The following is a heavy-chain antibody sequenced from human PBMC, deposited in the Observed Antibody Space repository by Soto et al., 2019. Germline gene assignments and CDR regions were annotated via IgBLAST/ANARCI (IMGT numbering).Heavy chain of an antibody. CDR2: ISAYNGNT. D-gene: IGHD3-10*01. Sequence: ASVKVSCKASGYTFTIYGISWVRQAPGQGLEWMGWISAYNGNTNYAQKLQGRVTMTTDTSTSTAYMELRSLRSDDTAVYYCAREWVEIPGFGELSGWFDPWGQGTLVTVSS. V-gene: IGHV1-18*01. J-gene: IGHJ5*02. CDR1: GYTFTIYG. CDR3: AREWVEIPGFGELSGWFDP.